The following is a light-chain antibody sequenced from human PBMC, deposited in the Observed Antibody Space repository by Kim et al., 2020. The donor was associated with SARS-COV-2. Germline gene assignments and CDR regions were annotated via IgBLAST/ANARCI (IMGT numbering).Light chain of an antibody. J-gene: IGKJ1*01. CDR1: QSISTS. CDR3: QQYSKWPPWT. V-gene: IGKV3-15*01. CDR2: GAS. Sequence: SPGKSATLSYRASQSISTSLAWYQQKPGQAPRLLIYGASTRATGIPARFSGSGSGTEFTLTISSLQSEDFAVYYCQQYSKWPPWTFGQGTKVDIK.